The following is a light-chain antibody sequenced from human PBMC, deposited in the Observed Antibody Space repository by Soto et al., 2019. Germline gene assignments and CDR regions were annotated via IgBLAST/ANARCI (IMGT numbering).Light chain of an antibody. Sequence: EIVMTQSPATLSVSPLEIASLSFRASQSVRSNLAWYQQKPGQAPRLLIYGASTRATGIPARFSGSGSGTEFTLTISSLQSEDFAVYCCQQYNNWPPTFGQGTKV. V-gene: IGKV3-15*01. CDR2: GAS. CDR3: QQYNNWPPT. CDR1: QSVRSN. J-gene: IGKJ1*01.